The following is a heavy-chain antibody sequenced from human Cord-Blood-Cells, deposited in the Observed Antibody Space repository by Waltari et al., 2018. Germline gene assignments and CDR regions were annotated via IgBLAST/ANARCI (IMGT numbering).Heavy chain of an antibody. D-gene: IGHD6-6*01. CDR2: IIPIFGTA. J-gene: IGHJ4*02. CDR3: ARTAAEYSSSSGGFDY. CDR1: GGTFSSYA. Sequence: QVQLVQSGAEVKKPGSSVKVSCKASGGTFSSYAISWVRQPPGQGLEWMGGIIPIFGTANYAQKFQGRVTITADESTSTAYMELSSLRSEDTAVYYCARTAAEYSSSSGGFDYWGQGTLVTVSS. V-gene: IGHV1-69*01.